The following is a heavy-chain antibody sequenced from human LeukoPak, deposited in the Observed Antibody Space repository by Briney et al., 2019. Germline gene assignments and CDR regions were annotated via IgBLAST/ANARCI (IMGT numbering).Heavy chain of an antibody. J-gene: IGHJ5*02. D-gene: IGHD6-19*01. CDR2: ISGSGGST. Sequence: PGGSLRLSCAASGFTFNNYAMTWVRQAPGKGLGWGSAISGSGGSTYYADAVKGRFTISRDNSKNTLYLQMHSLRPEDTAMYYCAKACSGWGCFDPWGQGTLLTVSS. V-gene: IGHV3-23*01. CDR1: GFTFNNYA. CDR3: AKACSGWGCFDP.